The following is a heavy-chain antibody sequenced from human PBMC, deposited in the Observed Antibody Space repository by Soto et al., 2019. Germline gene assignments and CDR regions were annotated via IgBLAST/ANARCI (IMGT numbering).Heavy chain of an antibody. CDR1: GYTFTEFA. Sequence: QVHLVQSGAEVRKPGASVKVSCQASGYTFTEFAIHWVRQAPGQGLEWMGWILGGTGNTKYSQKFQGRFTITRDTSTTTAYMELSSLTSGDTALYFCALEGDHPGYDYRLDYWGQGILVTVSS. CDR3: ALEGDHPGYDYRLDY. J-gene: IGHJ4*02. D-gene: IGHD5-12*01. CDR2: ILGGTGNT. V-gene: IGHV1-3*01.